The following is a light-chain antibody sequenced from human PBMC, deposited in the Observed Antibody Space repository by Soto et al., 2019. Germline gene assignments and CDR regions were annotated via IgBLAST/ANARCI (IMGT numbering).Light chain of an antibody. CDR3: SSYTSSSVV. V-gene: IGLV2-14*01. CDR1: SSDVGGYNY. J-gene: IGLJ2*01. Sequence: QSVLTQPASVSGFPGQSIAISCTGTSSDVGGYNYVSWYQQHPGKAPKLMVYDVSNRPSGVSNRFSASKSGNTASLTISGLQAEDEADYYCSSYTSSSVVFGGGTKVTVL. CDR2: DVS.